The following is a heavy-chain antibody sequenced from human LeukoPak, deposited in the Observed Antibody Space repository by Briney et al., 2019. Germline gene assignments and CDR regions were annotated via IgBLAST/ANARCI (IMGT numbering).Heavy chain of an antibody. CDR3: VRKFYFYMDV. CDR1: GLTLSRYA. CDR2: ISPTGDST. J-gene: IGHJ6*03. Sequence: GGSLRLSCGASGLTLSRYAVNWVRQAPGRGLEWVSYISPTGDSTLNAEPVKGRFSVSRDNSKNMVYLQMDGLRAEDTATYFCVRKFYFYMDVWGKGATVTVSS. V-gene: IGHV3-23*01.